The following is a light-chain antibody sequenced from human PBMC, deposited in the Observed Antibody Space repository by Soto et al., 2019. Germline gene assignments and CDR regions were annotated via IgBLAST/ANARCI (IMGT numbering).Light chain of an antibody. CDR3: SSYGGSNNVV. J-gene: IGLJ2*01. CDR1: SSDVGGYNL. CDR2: EVS. Sequence: QSALTQPPSASGSPGQSVTISCTGTSSDVGGYNLVSWYQQHPGKAPKLMIYEVSKRPSGVPDRFSGSKSANTASLTVSGPQGDDEADYYCSSYGGSNNVVFGGGTKLTVL. V-gene: IGLV2-8*01.